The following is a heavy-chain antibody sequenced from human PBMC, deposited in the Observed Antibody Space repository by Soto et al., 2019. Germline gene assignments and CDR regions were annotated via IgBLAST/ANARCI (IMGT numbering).Heavy chain of an antibody. CDR3: ARDHGSGWSGYGMDV. V-gene: IGHV3-48*03. Sequence: PGESLKISCAASGFTFSSYEMNWVRQAPGKGLEWVSYISSSGSTIYYADSGKGRFTISRDNAKNSLYLQMNSLRAEDTAVYYCARDHGSGWSGYGMDVWGQGTRVTVSS. J-gene: IGHJ6*02. CDR2: ISSSGSTI. CDR1: GFTFSSYE. D-gene: IGHD3-3*01.